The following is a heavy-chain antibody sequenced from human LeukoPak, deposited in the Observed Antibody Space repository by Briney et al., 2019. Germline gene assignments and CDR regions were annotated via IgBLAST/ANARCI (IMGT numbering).Heavy chain of an antibody. D-gene: IGHD1-1*01. Sequence: PSETLSLTCAVYGGSFSGYYWSWIRQPPGKGLEWIGEINHSGSTNYNPSLKSRVTISVDTSKNQFSLKLSSVTAADTAVYYCARRGTIPYYFDYWGQGTLVTVSS. CDR2: INHSGST. J-gene: IGHJ4*02. CDR1: GGSFSGYY. V-gene: IGHV4-34*01. CDR3: ARRGTIPYYFDY.